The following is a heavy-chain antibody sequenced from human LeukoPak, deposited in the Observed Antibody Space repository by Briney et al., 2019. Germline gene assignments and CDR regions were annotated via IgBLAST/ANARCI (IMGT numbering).Heavy chain of an antibody. CDR3: ARKTHGDYGGWFDP. J-gene: IGHJ5*02. D-gene: IGHD4-17*01. CDR2: INHSGST. V-gene: IGHV4-34*01. CDR1: GGSFSGYY. Sequence: PSETLSLTCAVYGGSFSGYYWSWIRQPPGKGLEWIGEINHSGSTNYNPSLKSRVTISVDTSKNQFSLKLSSVTAEDTAVYYCARKTHGDYGGWFDPWGQGTLVTVSS.